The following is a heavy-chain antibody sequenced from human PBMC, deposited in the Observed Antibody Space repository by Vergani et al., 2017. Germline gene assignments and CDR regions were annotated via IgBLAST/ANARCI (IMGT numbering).Heavy chain of an antibody. D-gene: IGHD2-8*01. CDR3: ARTKYYFDY. J-gene: IGHJ4*02. CDR2: IWYDGSNK. CDR1: GYTFTSYY. V-gene: IGHV3-33*01. Sequence: QVQLVQSGAEVKKPGASVKVSCKASGYTFTSYYMHWVRQAPGKGLEWVAVIWYDGSNKYYADSVKGRFTISRDNSKNTLYLQMNSLRAEDTAVYYCARTKYYFDYWGQGTLVTVSS.